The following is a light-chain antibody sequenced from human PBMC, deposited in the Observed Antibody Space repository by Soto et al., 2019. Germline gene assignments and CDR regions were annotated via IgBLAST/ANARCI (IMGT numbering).Light chain of an antibody. J-gene: IGKJ1*01. CDR3: QHYNSYSEA. Sequence: DMHMTQSPSSLSASLGDGVTITCRASQTISSWLAWYQQKPGKAPKLLIYKASTLKSGVPSRFSGSGSGTEFTLTISSLQPDDFATYYCQHYNSYSEAFGQGTKVDIK. V-gene: IGKV1-5*03. CDR1: QTISSW. CDR2: KAS.